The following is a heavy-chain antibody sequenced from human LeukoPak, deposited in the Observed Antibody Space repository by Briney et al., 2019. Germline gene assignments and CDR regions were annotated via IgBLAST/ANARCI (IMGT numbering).Heavy chain of an antibody. Sequence: GESLKISCKGSGYSFTSYWIGWVRQMPGKGLEWMGIIYPGDSDTRYSPSFQGQVTISANKSISTAYLQWSSLKASDTAMYYCARQSRYSSGWYEGDFDYWGQGTLVTVSS. J-gene: IGHJ4*02. D-gene: IGHD6-19*01. CDR1: GYSFTSYW. V-gene: IGHV5-51*01. CDR2: IYPGDSDT. CDR3: ARQSRYSSGWYEGDFDY.